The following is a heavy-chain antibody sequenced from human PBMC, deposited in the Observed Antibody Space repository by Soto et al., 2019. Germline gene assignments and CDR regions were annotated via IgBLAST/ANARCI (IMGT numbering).Heavy chain of an antibody. Sequence: GASVKVSCKASGYTFTGYYMHWVRQAPGQGLEWMGWINPNSGGTNYAQKFQGWVTMTRDTSISTAYMELSRLRSDDTAVYYCARGEDYYDSSGYYSSWGQGTLVTVPS. CDR2: INPNSGGT. V-gene: IGHV1-2*04. CDR3: ARGEDYYDSSGYYSS. CDR1: GYTFTGYY. D-gene: IGHD3-22*01. J-gene: IGHJ5*02.